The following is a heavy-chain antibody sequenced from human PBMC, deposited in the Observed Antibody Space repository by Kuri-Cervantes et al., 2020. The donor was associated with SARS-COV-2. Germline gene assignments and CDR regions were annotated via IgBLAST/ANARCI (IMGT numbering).Heavy chain of an antibody. J-gene: IGHJ6*02. CDR1: GFTFSSYG. D-gene: IGHD3-3*01. CDR2: ISYDGSNK. CDR3: AKEEKVLRFLEWLGGMDV. V-gene: IGHV3-30*18. Sequence: GESLKISCAASGFTFSSYGMHWVRQAPGKGLERVAVISYDGSNKYYADSVKGRYTISRDNSKNTLYLQMNSLRAEDTAVYYCAKEEKVLRFLEWLGGMDVWGQGTTVTVSS.